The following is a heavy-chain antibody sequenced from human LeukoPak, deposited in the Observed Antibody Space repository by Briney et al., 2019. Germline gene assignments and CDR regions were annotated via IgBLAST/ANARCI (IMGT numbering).Heavy chain of an antibody. Sequence: GGSLRLSCAASGFTFSSYSMNWVRQAPGKGLEWVSYISSSSSTIYYADSVKGRFTISRDNAKNSLYLQMNSLRAEDTAVYYCARDRGRYCSSTSCYPFDYWGQGTLVTVSS. V-gene: IGHV3-48*01. CDR1: GFTFSSYS. J-gene: IGHJ4*02. D-gene: IGHD2-2*01. CDR2: ISSSSSTI. CDR3: ARDRGRYCSSTSCYPFDY.